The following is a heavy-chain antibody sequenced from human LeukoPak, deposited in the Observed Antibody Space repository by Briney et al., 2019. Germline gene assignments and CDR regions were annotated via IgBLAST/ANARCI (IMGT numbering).Heavy chain of an antibody. V-gene: IGHV3-30*18. CDR1: GFTFSSYG. J-gene: IGHJ4*02. Sequence: GGSLRLSCAASGFTFSSYGMHWVRQAPGKGLEWVAVISYDGSNKYYADSVKGRFTISRDNSKNTLYLQMNSLRAEDTAVYYCAKGYDSSGCYQHWGQGTLVTVSS. CDR3: AKGYDSSGCYQH. D-gene: IGHD3-22*01. CDR2: ISYDGSNK.